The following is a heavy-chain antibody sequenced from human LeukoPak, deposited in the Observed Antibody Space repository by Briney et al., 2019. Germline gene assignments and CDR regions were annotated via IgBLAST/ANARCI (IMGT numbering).Heavy chain of an antibody. Sequence: ASVKVSCKASGYTFTSYYMHWVRQAPGQGLEWMGIINPSGGSTSYAQKFQGRVTMTRDMSTSTVYMELSSLRSEDTAVYYCARASEGYCSGGSCYSINWFDPWGQGTLVTVSS. D-gene: IGHD2-15*01. V-gene: IGHV1-46*01. J-gene: IGHJ5*02. CDR1: GYTFTSYY. CDR3: ARASEGYCSGGSCYSINWFDP. CDR2: INPSGGST.